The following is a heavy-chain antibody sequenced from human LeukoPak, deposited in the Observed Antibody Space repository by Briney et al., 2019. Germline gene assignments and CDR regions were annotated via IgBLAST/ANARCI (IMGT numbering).Heavy chain of an antibody. V-gene: IGHV4-59*01. CDR2: IYYSGST. J-gene: IGHJ4*02. D-gene: IGHD6-19*01. Sequence: SETLSLTCTVSGGSISSYYWSWIRQPPGKGLEWIGYIYYSGSTNYNPSLKSRVTISVDTSKNQFSLKLRSVTAADTAVYYCARDKSSSGWYHYWGQGTLVTVSS. CDR3: ARDKSSSGWYHY. CDR1: GGSISSYY.